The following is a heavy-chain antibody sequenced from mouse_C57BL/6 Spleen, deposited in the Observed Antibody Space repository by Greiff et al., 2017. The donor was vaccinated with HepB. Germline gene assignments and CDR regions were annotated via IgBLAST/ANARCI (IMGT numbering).Heavy chain of an antibody. Sequence: QVQLKDSGPGLVAPSQRLSITCTVSGFSLTSYAISWVRQPPGKGLEWLGVIWTGGGTNYNSALKSRLSISKDNSKSQVFLKMNSLQTDDTARYYCARNLELSTYYFDYWGQGTTLTVSS. CDR2: IWTGGGT. CDR3: ARNLELSTYYFDY. V-gene: IGHV2-9-1*01. J-gene: IGHJ2*01. CDR1: GFSLTSYA.